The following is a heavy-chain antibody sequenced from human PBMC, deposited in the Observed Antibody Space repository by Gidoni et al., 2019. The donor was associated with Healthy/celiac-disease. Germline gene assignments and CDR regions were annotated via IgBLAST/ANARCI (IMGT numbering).Heavy chain of an antibody. J-gene: IGHJ5*02. CDR1: VFTFSSYA. V-gene: IGHV3-23*01. Sequence: EVQLLESGGGLVQPGGSLRLSCAASVFTFSSYAMSWVRQAPGKGLEWVSAISGSGGSTYYADSVKGRFTISRDNSKNTLYLQMNSLRAEDTAVYYCARHIVVVPAAILGWFDPWGQGTLVTVSS. CDR3: ARHIVVVPAAILGWFDP. CDR2: ISGSGGST. D-gene: IGHD2-2*01.